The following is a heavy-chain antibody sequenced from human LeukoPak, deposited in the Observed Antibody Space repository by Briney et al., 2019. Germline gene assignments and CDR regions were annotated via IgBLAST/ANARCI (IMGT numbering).Heavy chain of an antibody. V-gene: IGHV3-23*01. D-gene: IGHD3-3*01. J-gene: IGHJ4*02. CDR1: GFTFSSYA. CDR3: AKDLSVLTIFGVVTASSYFDY. CDR2: ISGSGGST. Sequence: GGSLRLSCAASGFTFSSYAMSWVRQAPAKGMEWVSAISGSGGSTYYADSVKGRFTISRDNSKNTLYLQMNSLRAEDTAVYYCAKDLSVLTIFGVVTASSYFDYWGQGTLVTVSS.